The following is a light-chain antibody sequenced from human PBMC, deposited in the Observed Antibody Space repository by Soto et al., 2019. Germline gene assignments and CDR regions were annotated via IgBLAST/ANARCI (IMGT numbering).Light chain of an antibody. CDR3: QQYGSAPRT. CDR1: QSVSSSF. J-gene: IGKJ1*01. V-gene: IGKV3-20*01. Sequence: EIVLTQSPGTLSLSPGERATLSCRARQSVSSSFLAWYQQKPGQPPRLLIYSASGRATGIPDRFSGSGSGTDFTLTISSLEPEDSAVYYCQQYGSAPRTFGQGTKVEVK. CDR2: SAS.